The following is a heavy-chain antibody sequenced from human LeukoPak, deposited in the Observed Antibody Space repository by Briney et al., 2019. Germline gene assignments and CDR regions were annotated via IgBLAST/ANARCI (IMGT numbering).Heavy chain of an antibody. CDR1: GFTFSTYE. CDR2: ISSSGTVI. J-gene: IGHJ4*02. Sequence: GGSLRLSCAASGFTFSTYEMNWVRQAPGKGLEWVSYISSSGTVIYYADSVKGRFTISRDNAKKSLYLQMNSLRAEDTAVYYCEREPTILYFDYWGQGTLVTVPS. CDR3: EREPTILYFDY. V-gene: IGHV3-48*03. D-gene: IGHD4/OR15-4a*01.